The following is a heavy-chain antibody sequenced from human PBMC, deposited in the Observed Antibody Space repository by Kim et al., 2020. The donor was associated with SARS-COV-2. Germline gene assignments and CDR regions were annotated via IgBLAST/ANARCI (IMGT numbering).Heavy chain of an antibody. CDR2: IYHSGST. D-gene: IGHD4-4*01. V-gene: IGHV4-39*01. CDR3: VRQVYSSSPLPY. J-gene: IGHJ4*02. Sequence: SETLSLTCNVSGTSIKSTPSYWGWVRQPPGKGLEWVGNIYHSGSTYYNPSFESRVSISVDMSKNQVSMDLTSVTAADTARYFCVRQVYSSSPLPYWGQGALITVPS. CDR1: GTSIKSTPSY.